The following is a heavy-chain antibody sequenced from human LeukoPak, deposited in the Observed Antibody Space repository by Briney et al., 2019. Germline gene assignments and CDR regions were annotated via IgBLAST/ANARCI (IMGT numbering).Heavy chain of an antibody. CDR2: ISAYNGNT. J-gene: IGHJ4*02. CDR3: ARDRALVSEMATKESDY. Sequence: ASVKVSCKASGYSFTAHYIHWVRQAPGQGLEWMGWISAYNGNTNYAQKLQGRVTMTTDTSTSTAYMELRSLRSDDTAVYYCARDRALVSEMATKESDYWGQGTLVTVSS. D-gene: IGHD5-24*01. CDR1: GYSFTAHY. V-gene: IGHV1-18*04.